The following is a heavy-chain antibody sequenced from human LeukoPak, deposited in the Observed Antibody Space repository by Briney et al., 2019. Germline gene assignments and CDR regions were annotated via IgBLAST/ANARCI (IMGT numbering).Heavy chain of an antibody. CDR2: IYYSGST. Sequence: SETLSLTCAVYGGSFSGYYWGWIRQPPGKGLEWIGSIYYSGSTYYNPSLTSRVTISVDTSKNQFSLKLRSVTAADTAVYYCASNNHRDGYSYGDYYFDYWGQGTLVTVSS. CDR1: GGSFSGYY. J-gene: IGHJ4*02. CDR3: ASNNHRDGYSYGDYYFDY. D-gene: IGHD5-18*01. V-gene: IGHV4-34*01.